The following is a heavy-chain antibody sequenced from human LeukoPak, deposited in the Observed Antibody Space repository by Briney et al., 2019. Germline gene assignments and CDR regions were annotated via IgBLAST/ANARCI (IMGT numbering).Heavy chain of an antibody. Sequence: GGSLRLCCAASGFTVSSNYMSWVRQAPGKGLEWVSVIYSGGSTYYADSVKGRFTISRDNAKNSLYLQMNSLRAEDTAVYYCARERTKGWAFDIWGQGTMVTVSS. D-gene: IGHD1-1*01. CDR2: IYSGGST. V-gene: IGHV3-53*01. CDR3: ARERTKGWAFDI. CDR1: GFTVSSNY. J-gene: IGHJ3*02.